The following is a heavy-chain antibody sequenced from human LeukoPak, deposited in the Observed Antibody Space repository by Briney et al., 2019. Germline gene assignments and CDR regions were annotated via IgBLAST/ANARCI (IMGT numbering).Heavy chain of an antibody. Sequence: SETLSLTCTVSGYSITSGFSWGWIRQPPGKGLEWIAAMSYYGSTSYSSSLQSRLFISMDTSKNQFSLSLTSVTAADTAVYYCAREGAVPGIDPWGQGSLVTVSS. V-gene: IGHV4-38-2*02. CDR3: AREGAVPGIDP. J-gene: IGHJ5*02. D-gene: IGHD3-16*01. CDR1: GYSITSGFS. CDR2: MSYYGST.